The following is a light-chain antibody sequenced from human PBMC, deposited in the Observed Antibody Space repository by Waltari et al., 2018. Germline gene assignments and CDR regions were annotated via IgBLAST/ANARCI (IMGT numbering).Light chain of an antibody. J-gene: IGKJ1*01. CDR2: GES. CDR3: QNYLRLPVP. Sequence: EIVLTQSLGTLSLSPGESATLSCRTIQSVTRALAWYQQKPGQAPSLLIYGESNRDTGTPARFSGSGSGTDFSLTISSLEPEDFAVYYCQNYLRLPVPFGQGTKVEVK. CDR1: QSVTRA. V-gene: IGKV3-20*01.